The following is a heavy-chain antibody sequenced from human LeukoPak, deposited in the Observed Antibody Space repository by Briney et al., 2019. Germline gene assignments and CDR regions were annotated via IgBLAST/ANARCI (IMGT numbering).Heavy chain of an antibody. CDR2: ISSSSSYT. J-gene: IGHJ4*02. D-gene: IGHD3-10*01. Sequence: GGSLRLSCAASGCTFSDYYMSWIRQAPGKGLEWVSYISSSSSYTNYADSVKGRFTISRDNAKNSLYLQMNSLRAEDTAVYYCARDDFQDYGLGSYIRYWGQGTLVTVSS. V-gene: IGHV3-11*06. CDR3: ARDDFQDYGLGSYIRY. CDR1: GCTFSDYY.